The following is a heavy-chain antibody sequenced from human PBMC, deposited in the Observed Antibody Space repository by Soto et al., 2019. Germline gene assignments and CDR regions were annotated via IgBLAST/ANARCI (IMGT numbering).Heavy chain of an antibody. D-gene: IGHD2-2*01. CDR1: GGSVSSDSYY. V-gene: IGHV4-61*01. J-gene: IGHJ4*02. CDR3: ARRAYCSSTSCYGPHFDY. Sequence: PSETLSLTCTVSGGSVSSDSYYWSWIRPPPGKGLEWIAYIYYSGSTNYNPSLKSRVTISLDTPKNQFSLKLSSVTAADTAVYYCARRAYCSSTSCYGPHFDYWGQGTLVTVSS. CDR2: IYYSGST.